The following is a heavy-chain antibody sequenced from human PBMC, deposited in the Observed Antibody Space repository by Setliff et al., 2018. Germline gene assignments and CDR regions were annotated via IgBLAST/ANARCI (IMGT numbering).Heavy chain of an antibody. CDR2: INTNTGNP. D-gene: IGHD6-19*01. Sequence: ASVKVSCKASGYTFTRYAMNWVRQAPGQGLEWMGWINTNTGNPTYAQGFTGRFVFSLDTSVSTAYLQISSLKAEVTAVYYCARDSSGWSGFSRLVGVYYYYMDVWGKGTTVTVSS. CDR3: ARDSSGWSGFSRLVGVYYYYMDV. CDR1: GYTFTRYA. J-gene: IGHJ6*03. V-gene: IGHV7-4-1*02.